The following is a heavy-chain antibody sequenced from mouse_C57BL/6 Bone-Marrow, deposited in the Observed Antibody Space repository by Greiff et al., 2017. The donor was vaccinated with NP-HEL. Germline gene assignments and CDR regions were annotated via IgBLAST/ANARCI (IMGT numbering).Heavy chain of an antibody. CDR1: GYAFSSSW. D-gene: IGHD2-2*01. V-gene: IGHV1-82*01. Sequence: VQLQESGPELVKPGASVKISCKASGYAFSSSWMNWVKQRPGKGLEWIGRIYPGDGDTNYNGKFKGKATLTADKSSSTAYMQLSSLTSEDSAVYFCATMVTTGNAMDYWGQGTSVTVSS. CDR3: ATMVTTGNAMDY. J-gene: IGHJ4*01. CDR2: IYPGDGDT.